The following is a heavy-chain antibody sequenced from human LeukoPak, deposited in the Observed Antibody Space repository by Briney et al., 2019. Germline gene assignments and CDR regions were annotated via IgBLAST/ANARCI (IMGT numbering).Heavy chain of an antibody. CDR2: IQYDGDNK. J-gene: IGHJ4*02. CDR1: GFTFSSSG. D-gene: IGHD1-26*01. V-gene: IGHV3-30*02. CDR3: AKGRWEIDY. Sequence: PGGSLRLSCAASGFTFSSSGMHWVRQAPGKGLEWVAFIQYDGDNKYYPDSVKGRFTISRDIYKNTLHLQMNSLRAADTAVYYCAKGRWEIDYWGQGTLVTVSS.